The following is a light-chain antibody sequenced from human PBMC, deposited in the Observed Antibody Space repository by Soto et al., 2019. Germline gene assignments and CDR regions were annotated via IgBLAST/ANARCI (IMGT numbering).Light chain of an antibody. CDR3: AAWDHSLNGVV. V-gene: IGLV1-44*01. CDR1: SSNIGSNT. Sequence: QSVLTQPPSASGTPGQRVTISCSGSSSNIGSNTVNWYQQLPGTAPKLLIYSNNHRPSGVPDRFSGSKSGTSASLAISGRQSEDEADYYCAAWDHSLNGVVFGGGTKVTVL. J-gene: IGLJ2*01. CDR2: SNN.